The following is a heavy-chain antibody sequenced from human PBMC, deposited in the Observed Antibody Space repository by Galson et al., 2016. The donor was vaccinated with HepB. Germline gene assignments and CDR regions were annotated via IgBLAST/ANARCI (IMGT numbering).Heavy chain of an antibody. D-gene: IGHD2/OR15-2a*01. CDR3: ARPSGKYSGGFDL. J-gene: IGHJ3*01. CDR2: TRNKVNSYTT. V-gene: IGHV3-72*01. Sequence: LRLSCAASGFRFSEHYMDWVRQAPGKGLEWVGRTRNKVNSYTTEYAASVEGRFTISRDDSKNSLYLQMNSLKTEDTALYYCARPSGKYSGGFDLWGQGTLVTVSS. CDR1: GFRFSEHY.